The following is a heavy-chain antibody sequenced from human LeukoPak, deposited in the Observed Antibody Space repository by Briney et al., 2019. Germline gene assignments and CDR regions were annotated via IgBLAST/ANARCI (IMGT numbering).Heavy chain of an antibody. CDR2: IIPIFGTA. V-gene: IGHV1-69*05. CDR3: ARVLYSSGWYFDY. D-gene: IGHD6-19*01. Sequence: GATVKVSCKASGGTFSSYAISWVRRAPGQGLEWMGGIIPIFGTANYAQKFQGRVTITTDKSTSTAYMELSSLRSEDTAVYYCARVLYSSGWYFDYWGQGTLVTVSS. CDR1: GGTFSSYA. J-gene: IGHJ4*02.